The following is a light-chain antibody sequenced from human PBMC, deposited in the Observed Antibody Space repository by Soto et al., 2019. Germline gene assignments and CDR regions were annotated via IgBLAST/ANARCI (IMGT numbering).Light chain of an antibody. CDR2: GAS. CDR1: QSVSSSY. J-gene: IGKJ4*02. V-gene: IGKV3-20*01. CDR3: QQYGSYPLT. Sequence: EIVLTQSPGTLSLSPGERATLSCRASQSVSSSYLAWYQQKPGQAPILLIYGASSRATGIPDRFSGSGSGTEFTLTISRLEPEDFAVYYCQQYGSYPLTFGGGTKVEIK.